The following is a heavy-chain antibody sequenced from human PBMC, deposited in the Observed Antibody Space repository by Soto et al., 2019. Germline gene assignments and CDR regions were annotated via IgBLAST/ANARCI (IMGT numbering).Heavy chain of an antibody. V-gene: IGHV1-46*01. CDR3: AGLYHYDSSGYYDY. CDR2: INPSGGRT. Sequence: QVQLVQSGAEVKKPGASVKVSCKASGNSFTTYYMHWVRQAPGQGLEWMGIINPSGGRTTYAQKFQGRVTMTRETSTSTFHMELSSLTSEDTAVYYCAGLYHYDSSGYYDYWGQGTLVTVSS. CDR1: GNSFTTYY. J-gene: IGHJ4*02. D-gene: IGHD3-22*01.